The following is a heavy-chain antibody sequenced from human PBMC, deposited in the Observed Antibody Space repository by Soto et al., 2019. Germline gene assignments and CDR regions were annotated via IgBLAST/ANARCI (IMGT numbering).Heavy chain of an antibody. CDR3: AKGGYSGYLDY. D-gene: IGHD5-12*01. Sequence: LETLSLTCTFYGLSFSGFYWVLIRQPTGKGLEWIGSIYYSGSTYYNPSLKSRVTISADTSKNQFSLRLSSVTAADTAVYYCAKGGYSGYLDYWGQGTLVTVSS. V-gene: IGHV4-38-2*02. J-gene: IGHJ4*02. CDR1: GLSFSGFY. CDR2: IYYSGST.